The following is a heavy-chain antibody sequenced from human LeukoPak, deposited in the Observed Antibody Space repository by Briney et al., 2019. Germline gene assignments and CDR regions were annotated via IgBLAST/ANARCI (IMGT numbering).Heavy chain of an antibody. CDR1: GFTFSSYG. CDR3: AKPYGSGYYGGFFDY. D-gene: IGHD3-22*01. V-gene: IGHV3-30*18. J-gene: IGHJ4*02. Sequence: GRSLRLSCAASGFTFSSYGMHWVRQAPGKGLEWVAVISDDESYKYYVDSVKGRFTISRDNSKNTLYLQMNSLRPEDTAVYYCAKPYGSGYYGGFFDYWGQGTLVTVSS. CDR2: ISDDESYK.